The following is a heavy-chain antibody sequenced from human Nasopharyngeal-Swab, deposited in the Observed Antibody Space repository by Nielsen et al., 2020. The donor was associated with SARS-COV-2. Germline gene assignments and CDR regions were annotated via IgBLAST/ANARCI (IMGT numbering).Heavy chain of an antibody. Sequence: GESLKISCQGSGYYFSTYWIGWVRQMPGRGLEWMGIIYPGDSTPRYRPSFQGQVTISADKSSTAYLQWSSLEASDTAMYFCARLYGGYVDYWGQGTLVTVSS. V-gene: IGHV5-51*01. D-gene: IGHD4/OR15-4a*01. J-gene: IGHJ4*02. CDR1: GYYFSTYW. CDR2: IYPGDSTP. CDR3: ARLYGGYVDY.